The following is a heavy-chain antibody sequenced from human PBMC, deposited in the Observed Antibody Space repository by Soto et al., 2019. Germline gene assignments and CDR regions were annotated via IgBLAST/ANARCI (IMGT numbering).Heavy chain of an antibody. V-gene: IGHV3-30-3*01. D-gene: IGHD3-22*01. CDR2: MSPGGSSQ. CDR1: GFNFNIHA. CDR3: ASGAAFYYDTSRY. J-gene: IGHJ4*02. Sequence: PGGSLRLSCAAPGFNFNIHALHWIRQAPGEGLKWVAVMSPGGSSQYYADSVKGRFTISRDTSKSTLYLQMTSLRPEDTAVYYCASGAAFYYDTSRYWGQGTLVTVSS.